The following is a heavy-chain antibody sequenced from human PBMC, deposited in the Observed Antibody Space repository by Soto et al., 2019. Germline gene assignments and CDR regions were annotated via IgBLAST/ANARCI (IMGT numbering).Heavy chain of an antibody. CDR3: ASSRYGYTFYDY. D-gene: IGHD5-18*01. J-gene: IGHJ4*02. Sequence: SETLSLTCAVSGGSISSGGYXXSWXXQPPGQGLEWIGLFYYSGSTHYNPSLKSRLTVSVDTSKNQFSLKVSSVTAADTAVYYCASSRYGYTFYDYWGQGTLVTVSS. CDR1: GGSISSGGYX. CDR2: FYYSGST. V-gene: IGHV4-39*01.